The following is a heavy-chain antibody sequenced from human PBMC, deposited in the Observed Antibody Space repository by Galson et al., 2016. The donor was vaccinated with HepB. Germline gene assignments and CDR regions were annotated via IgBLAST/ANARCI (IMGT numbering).Heavy chain of an antibody. CDR3: ARDDLVSDCGGDCYAVHFDF. Sequence: SLRLSCAASGFSFSSYAMNWVRQAPGKGLEWIAYITRSADLIYYADSVKGRFIISRDNAKRSLYLQVHSLRDEDTAVYYCARDDLVSDCGGDCYAVHFDFWGQGTLVTVSS. V-gene: IGHV3-48*03. D-gene: IGHD2-21*02. CDR2: ITRSADLI. J-gene: IGHJ4*02. CDR1: GFSFSSYA.